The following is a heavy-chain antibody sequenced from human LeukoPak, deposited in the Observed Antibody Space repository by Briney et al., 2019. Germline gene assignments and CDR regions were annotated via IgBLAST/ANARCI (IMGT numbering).Heavy chain of an antibody. CDR3: ARRGYHDYSGFDY. Sequence: GGSLRLSCAASGFTFSTYGMHWVRQAPGKGLEWVAFIRYDGSNKYYADSVKGRFTISRDNSKNTLYLQMNSLRAEDTAVYYCARRGYHDYSGFDYWGQGTLVTVSS. D-gene: IGHD1-26*01. CDR1: GFTFSTYG. V-gene: IGHV3-30*02. J-gene: IGHJ4*02. CDR2: IRYDGSNK.